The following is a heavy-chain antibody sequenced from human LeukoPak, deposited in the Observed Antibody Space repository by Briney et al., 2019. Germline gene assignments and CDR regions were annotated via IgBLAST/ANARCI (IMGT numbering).Heavy chain of an antibody. Sequence: ASVKVSCKASGGTFSNYAINWVRQAPGQGLKGMGRINPNSGDTNYAQKFQGRVTMTGDTSITTAYMELNSLRSDDTAVYYCAKAKPQGSDRDFDYWGQGTLVTVSS. CDR2: INPNSGDT. D-gene: IGHD1-14*01. V-gene: IGHV1-2*06. CDR3: AKAKPQGSDRDFDY. J-gene: IGHJ4*02. CDR1: GGTFSNYA.